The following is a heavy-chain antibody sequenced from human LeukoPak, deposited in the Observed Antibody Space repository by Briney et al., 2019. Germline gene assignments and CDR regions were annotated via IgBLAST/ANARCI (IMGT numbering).Heavy chain of an antibody. V-gene: IGHV3-74*01. J-gene: IGHJ4*02. D-gene: IGHD1-20*01. Sequence: GGSRRLSCAASVFSFSSYYMYWVRQAPEKGLVWVSRINTDGRSTGYADSVKGRFTVSRDNAKNTLYLQMNSLRAEDTAVYYCVAYNWNYPDYWGLGTLVTVSS. CDR3: VAYNWNYPDY. CDR1: VFSFSSYY. CDR2: INTDGRST.